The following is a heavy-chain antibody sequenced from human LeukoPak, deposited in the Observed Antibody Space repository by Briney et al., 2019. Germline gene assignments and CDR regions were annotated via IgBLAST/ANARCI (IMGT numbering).Heavy chain of an antibody. CDR2: VDPEDGET. Sequence: GATVKISCKASGYTFTDYYMHWVQQAPGKGLEWMGRVDPEDGETIYAEKFQGRVTITADTSTDTAYMELSSLRSEDTAVYYCATDHYYDSSGYTDAFDIWGQGTMVTVSS. D-gene: IGHD3-22*01. V-gene: IGHV1-69-2*01. CDR3: ATDHYYDSSGYTDAFDI. CDR1: GYTFTDYY. J-gene: IGHJ3*02.